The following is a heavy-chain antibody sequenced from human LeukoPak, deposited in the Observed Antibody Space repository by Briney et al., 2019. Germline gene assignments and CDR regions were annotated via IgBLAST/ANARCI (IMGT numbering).Heavy chain of an antibody. CDR2: ISSSSSTI. Sequence: GGSLRLSCVASGFTFSSYSMNWVRQAPGEGLEWVSYISSSSSTIYYADSVKGRFTISRDNAKNSLYLQMNSLRDEDTAVYYCARDQSCSTTSCYDPEYFQHWGQGTLVTVSS. D-gene: IGHD2-2*01. CDR3: ARDQSCSTTSCYDPEYFQH. J-gene: IGHJ1*01. V-gene: IGHV3-48*02. CDR1: GFTFSSYS.